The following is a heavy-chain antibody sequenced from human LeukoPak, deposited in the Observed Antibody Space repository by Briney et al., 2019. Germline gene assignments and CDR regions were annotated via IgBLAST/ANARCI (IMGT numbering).Heavy chain of an antibody. Sequence: ASVKVSCKASGYTFKTYGISWVRQAPGQGLEWMGWISGYNGNTNYAQNLQGRVTMTTDTSTSTAYMELRSLRSDDTAVYYCARVPSGGGDAFDIWGQGTMVTVSS. CDR3: ARVPSGGGDAFDI. CDR2: ISGYNGNT. J-gene: IGHJ3*02. V-gene: IGHV1-18*01. D-gene: IGHD3-10*01. CDR1: GYTFKTYG.